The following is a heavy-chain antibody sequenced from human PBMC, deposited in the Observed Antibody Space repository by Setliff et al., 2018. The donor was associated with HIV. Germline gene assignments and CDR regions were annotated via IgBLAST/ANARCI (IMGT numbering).Heavy chain of an antibody. Sequence: ESGPTLVNPTQTLTLTCTFSGFSLSTSGVGVGWIRQSPGKALEWLAFIYWNNNKHYSTSLKSRLTVTKDTSKNRVVFTMTNMDPVDTATYYCAYSGRQLRGPYFDFWGQGTPVTVSS. D-gene: IGHD1-1*01. CDR3: AYSGRQLRGPYFDF. CDR2: IYWNNNK. V-gene: IGHV2-5*01. CDR1: GFSLSTSGVG. J-gene: IGHJ4*02.